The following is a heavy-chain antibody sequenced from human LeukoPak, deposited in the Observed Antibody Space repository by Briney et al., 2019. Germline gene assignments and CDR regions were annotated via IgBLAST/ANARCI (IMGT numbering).Heavy chain of an antibody. Sequence: SGGSLRLSCAASESIVSSRFMAWVRQAPGKGLEWVSAISGSGGSTYYADSVKGRFTISRDNSKNTLYLQMNSLRAEDTAVYYCAKFWYYGSGSYRSWGQGTLVTVSS. V-gene: IGHV3-23*01. CDR1: ESIVSSRF. CDR3: AKFWYYGSGSYRS. D-gene: IGHD3-10*01. J-gene: IGHJ5*02. CDR2: ISGSGGST.